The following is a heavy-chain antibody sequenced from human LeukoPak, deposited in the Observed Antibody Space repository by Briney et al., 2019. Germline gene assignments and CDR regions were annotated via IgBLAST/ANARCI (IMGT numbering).Heavy chain of an antibody. CDR1: GFTFSSYG. CDR3: ARRRVTFVRGVDITSYYFDY. D-gene: IGHD3-10*01. CDR2: ISGSGGST. J-gene: IGHJ4*02. Sequence: GGSLRLSCAASGFTFSSYGMSWVRQAPGKGLEWVSGISGSGGSTYYADSVKGRFIITRDNPKNTLYLQMNSLRAEDTAFYCCARRRVTFVRGVDITSYYFDYWGQGTLVTVSS. V-gene: IGHV3-23*01.